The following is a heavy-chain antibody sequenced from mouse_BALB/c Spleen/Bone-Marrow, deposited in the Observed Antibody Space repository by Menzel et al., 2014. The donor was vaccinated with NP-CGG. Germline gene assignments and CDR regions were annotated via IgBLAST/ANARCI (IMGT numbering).Heavy chain of an antibody. CDR3: ARNKATLYGTSSWFAY. D-gene: IGHD1-1*01. V-gene: IGHV2-4*02. Sequence: VMLVESGPGLVQPSQSLSITCTVSGFSLTSYGVHWVRQPPGKGLEWLGVIWSGGSTDYNAAFISRLSISKDNSKSQVFFKMNSLQADDTAIYFCARNKATLYGTSSWFAYWGQGTLVTVSA. CDR1: GFSLTSYG. J-gene: IGHJ3*01. CDR2: IWSGGST.